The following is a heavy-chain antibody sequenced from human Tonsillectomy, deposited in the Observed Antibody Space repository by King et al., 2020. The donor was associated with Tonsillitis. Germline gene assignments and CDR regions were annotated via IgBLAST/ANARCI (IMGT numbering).Heavy chain of an antibody. CDR3: ARVPYQLLSRYFDL. D-gene: IGHD2-2*01. CDR2: IYHSGST. CDR1: GYSISSGYY. J-gene: IGHJ2*01. Sequence: QLQESGPGLVKPSETLSLTCSVSGYSISSGYYWGWIRQPPGKGLEWIGNIYHSGSTYYNPSLKSRVTISVDTSKKQFSLKLSSVTAADTAVYYCARVPYQLLSRYFDLWGRGTLITVSS. V-gene: IGHV4-38-2*02.